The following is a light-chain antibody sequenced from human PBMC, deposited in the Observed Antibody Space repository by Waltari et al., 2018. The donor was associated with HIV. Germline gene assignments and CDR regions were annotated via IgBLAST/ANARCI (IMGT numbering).Light chain of an antibody. CDR3: QTWENGPKV. V-gene: IGLV4-69*01. CDR2: VNSDGSH. CDR1: SGHSRYD. J-gene: IGLJ3*02. Sequence: QLVLTQSPSASASLGASVKLTCTLSSGHSRYDIAVHPQQPEKGPRYLMKVNSDGSHNKGDGIPDRFSGSSSGAERYLTISSLQSDDEADYYCQTWENGPKVFGGGTKLTVV.